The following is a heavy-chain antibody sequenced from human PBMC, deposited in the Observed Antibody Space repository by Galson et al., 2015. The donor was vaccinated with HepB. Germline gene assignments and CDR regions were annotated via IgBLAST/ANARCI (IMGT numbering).Heavy chain of an antibody. CDR1: GYTFTSYG. CDR2: ISAYNGNT. CDR3: AREGGDYVVKGMSAFDI. Sequence: SVKVSCKASGYTFTSYGISWVRQAPGQGLEWMGWISAYNGNTNYAQKLQGRVTMTTDTSTSTAYMELRSLRSDDTAVYYCAREGGDYVVKGMSAFDIWGQGTMVTVSS. V-gene: IGHV1-18*01. J-gene: IGHJ3*02. D-gene: IGHD4-17*01.